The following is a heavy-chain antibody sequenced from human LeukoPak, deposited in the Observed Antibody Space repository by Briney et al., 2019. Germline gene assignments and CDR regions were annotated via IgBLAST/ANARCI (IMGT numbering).Heavy chain of an antibody. CDR1: GFSFSNYG. J-gene: IGHJ4*02. CDR3: ANHLACGSTSCPPFDS. V-gene: IGHV3-30*18. Sequence: PGGSLKLSCAASGFSFSNYGMHWVRQAPGKGLEWVAIISYDETNKYYADSVKGRFTISRDNSKNMLYLQMNSLRGEDTAVYYCANHLACGSTSCPPFDSWGQGTLVTVSS. CDR2: ISYDETNK. D-gene: IGHD2-2*01.